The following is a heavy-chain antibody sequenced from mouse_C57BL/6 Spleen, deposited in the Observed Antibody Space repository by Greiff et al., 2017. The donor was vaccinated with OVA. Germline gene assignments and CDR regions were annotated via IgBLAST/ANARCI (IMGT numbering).Heavy chain of an antibody. V-gene: IGHV1-85*01. CDR2: IYPRDGST. D-gene: IGHD2-5*01. J-gene: IGHJ2*01. CDR3: ARAGGGGYSNLNWPY. CDR1: GYTFTSYD. Sequence: QVQLQQSGPELVKPGASVKLSCKASGYTFTSYDINWVKQRPGQGLEWIGWIYPRDGSTKYNEKFKGKATLTVDTSSSTAYMELHSLTSEDSAVYFCARAGGGGYSNLNWPYWGQGTTLTVSS.